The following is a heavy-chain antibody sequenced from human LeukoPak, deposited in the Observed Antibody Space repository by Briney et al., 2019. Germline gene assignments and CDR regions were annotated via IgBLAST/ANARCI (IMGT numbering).Heavy chain of an antibody. CDR3: ATASTVVTRDFDY. CDR2: FDPEDGET. Sequence: SVKVSCKASGYTFTSYDINWVRQATGQGLEWMGGFDPEDGETIYAQKFQGRVTMTEDTSTDTAYMELSSLRSEDTAVYYCATASTVVTRDFDYWGQGTLVTVSS. D-gene: IGHD4-23*01. J-gene: IGHJ4*02. V-gene: IGHV1-24*01. CDR1: GYTFTSYD.